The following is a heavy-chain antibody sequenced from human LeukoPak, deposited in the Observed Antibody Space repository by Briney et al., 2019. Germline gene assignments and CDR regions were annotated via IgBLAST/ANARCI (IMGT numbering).Heavy chain of an antibody. V-gene: IGHV1-2*02. CDR3: ARDLAIRYSTLHNGPEDY. CDR2: INPNSGGT. Sequence: EASVKVSCKASGYTFTGYYMHWVRQAPGQGLEWMGWINPNSGGTNYAQKFQGRVTMTRDTSISTAYMELSRLRSDDTAVYYCARDLAIRYSTLHNGPEDYWGQGTLVTVSS. J-gene: IGHJ4*02. CDR1: GYTFTGYY. D-gene: IGHD6-13*01.